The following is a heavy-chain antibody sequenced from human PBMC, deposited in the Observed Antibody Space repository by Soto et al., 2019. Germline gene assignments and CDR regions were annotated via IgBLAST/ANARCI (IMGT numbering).Heavy chain of an antibody. CDR3: ARPDYYDSSGYYSFDY. J-gene: IGHJ4*02. CDR1: GGTFSSYA. CDR2: IIPIFGTA. Sequence: ASVKVSCKASGGTFSSYAISWVRQAPGQGLEWMGGIIPIFGTANYAQKFQGRVTITADESTSTAYMEPSSLRSEDTAVYYCARPDYYDSSGYYSFDYWGQGTQVTVSS. V-gene: IGHV1-69*13. D-gene: IGHD3-22*01.